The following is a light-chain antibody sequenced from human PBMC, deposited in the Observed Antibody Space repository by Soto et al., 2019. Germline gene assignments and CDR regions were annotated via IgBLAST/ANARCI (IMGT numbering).Light chain of an antibody. CDR3: QTWGTGIQV. Sequence: QSVLTQSPSASASLGASVKLTYTLSSGHSSYAIAWHKQQPEKGPRYLMKLNSDGSHSKGDGIPDRFSGSSSGAERYLTISSLQSEDEADYYCQTWGTGIQVFGGGTKLTVL. CDR2: LNSDGSH. CDR1: SGHSSYA. V-gene: IGLV4-69*01. J-gene: IGLJ2*01.